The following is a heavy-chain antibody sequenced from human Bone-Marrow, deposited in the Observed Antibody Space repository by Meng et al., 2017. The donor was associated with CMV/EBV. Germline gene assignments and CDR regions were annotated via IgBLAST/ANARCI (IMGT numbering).Heavy chain of an antibody. CDR3: ARHPDP. CDR1: GFIFSSYE. V-gene: IGHV3-48*03. J-gene: IGHJ5*02. CDR2: ISSSGGTI. Sequence: LSPTCAASGFIFSSYEMNWVRQAPGKGLEWVSFISSSGGTIYYADSVKGRFTISRDNAKNSLYLQMNSLRAEDTAVYDCARHPDPWGQGTLVTVSS.